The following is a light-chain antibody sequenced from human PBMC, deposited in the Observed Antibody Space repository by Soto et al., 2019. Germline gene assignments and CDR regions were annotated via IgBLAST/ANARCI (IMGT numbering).Light chain of an antibody. V-gene: IGKV3-11*01. J-gene: IGKJ4*01. CDR2: DAS. CDR3: QQRTNWPPVFS. Sequence: EIVLTQSPATLSLSPGERATLSCRASQSVRSYLAWYQHKPGRAPRLLIYDASNRATGIPARFSGSGSGTDFTLTINSLEPEDFAVYYCQQRTNWPPVFSFGGGTKVDIK. CDR1: QSVRSY.